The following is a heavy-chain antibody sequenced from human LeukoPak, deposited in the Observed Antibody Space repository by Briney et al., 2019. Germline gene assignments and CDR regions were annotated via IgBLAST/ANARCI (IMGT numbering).Heavy chain of an antibody. V-gene: IGHV4-39*01. CDR3: ARPYYYDSSGYSRAFDI. J-gene: IGHJ3*02. Sequence: SETLSLTCTVSGGSISSSSYYWGWIRQPPGKGLEWIGSIYYSGSTYYNPSLKSRVTISVDTSKNQFSLKLSSVTAADTAVYYCARPYYYDSSGYSRAFDIWGQGTMVTVSS. CDR1: GGSISSSSYY. CDR2: IYYSGST. D-gene: IGHD3-22*01.